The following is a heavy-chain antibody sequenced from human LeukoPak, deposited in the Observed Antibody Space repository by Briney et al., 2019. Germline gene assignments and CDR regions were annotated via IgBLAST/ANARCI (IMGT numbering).Heavy chain of an antibody. CDR3: ARQYYYDSSGYPLHY. Sequence: SETLSLTCSVSGYSISSGYYWGWIRQPPGKGLEWIGSIYYSGSTYYNPSLKSRVTISVDTSKNQFSLKLSSVTAADTAVYYCARQYYYDSSGYPLHYWGQGTLVTVSS. D-gene: IGHD3-22*01. CDR2: IYYSGST. J-gene: IGHJ4*02. V-gene: IGHV4-38-2*02. CDR1: GYSISSGYY.